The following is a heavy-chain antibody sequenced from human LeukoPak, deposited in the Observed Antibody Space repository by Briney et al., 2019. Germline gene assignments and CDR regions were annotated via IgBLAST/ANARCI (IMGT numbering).Heavy chain of an antibody. CDR1: GYTFTGYY. CDR3: ARETKLEWLLIFDY. D-gene: IGHD3-3*01. Sequence: ASVKVSCKASGYTFTGYYLHWVRQAPGQGPEWMGRINPNSGGTNYAQKFQGRVTMARDTSINTAYMELSRLRSDDTAVYYCARETKLEWLLIFDYWGQGILVTVSS. J-gene: IGHJ4*02. V-gene: IGHV1-2*06. CDR2: INPNSGGT.